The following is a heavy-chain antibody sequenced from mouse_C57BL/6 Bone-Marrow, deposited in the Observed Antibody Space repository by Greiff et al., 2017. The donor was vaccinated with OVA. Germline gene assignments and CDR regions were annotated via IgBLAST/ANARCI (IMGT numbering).Heavy chain of an antibody. V-gene: IGHV1-63*01. CDR3: ARKAPYYSNPYYAMDY. D-gene: IGHD2-5*01. Sequence: VQLQQSGAELVRPGTSVKMSCKASGYTFTNYWIGWAKQRPGHGLEWIGDIYPGGGYTNYNEKFKGKATLTADKSSSTAYMQFSSLTSEDSAIYYCARKAPYYSNPYYAMDYWGQGTSVTVSS. CDR1: GYTFTNYW. CDR2: IYPGGGYT. J-gene: IGHJ4*01.